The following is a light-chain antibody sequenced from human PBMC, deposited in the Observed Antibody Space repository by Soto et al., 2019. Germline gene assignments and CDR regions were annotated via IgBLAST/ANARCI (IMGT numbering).Light chain of an antibody. V-gene: IGKV3-11*01. CDR1: QSVGSS. CDR2: AAS. Sequence: IVLTQSPATLSFSPGQRXTLSCKPSQSVGSSLAWYQQKLGQASRLLIYAASDRATGIPGRFSGSGSGTDFTLIISSLEPEDFAVYHCQHYYDWPPYSFGQGTKVDIK. J-gene: IGKJ2*01. CDR3: QHYYDWPPYS.